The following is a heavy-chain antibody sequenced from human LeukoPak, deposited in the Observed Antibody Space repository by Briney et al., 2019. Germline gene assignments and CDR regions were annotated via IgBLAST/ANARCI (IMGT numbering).Heavy chain of an antibody. CDR1: GFTFSSYA. J-gene: IGHJ3*02. CDR3: ARASLWSGDLRGAPHDAFDI. D-gene: IGHD3-10*01. CDR2: ISYDSGNK. Sequence: PGGSLGLSCVVSGFTFSSYAMYWVRQAPGKGLEWLAVISYDSGNKYYADSVKGRFTISRDNSKNTLYLQMNSLRAEDTALYYCARASLWSGDLRGAPHDAFDIWGQGTLVTVSS. V-gene: IGHV3-30-3*01.